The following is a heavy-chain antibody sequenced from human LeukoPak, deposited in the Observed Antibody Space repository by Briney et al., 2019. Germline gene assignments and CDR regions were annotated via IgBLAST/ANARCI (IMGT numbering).Heavy chain of an antibody. CDR3: AKSGLACPLDY. J-gene: IGHJ4*02. Sequence: PGRSPRLSCAASGFTFSSYGMHWVRQAPGKGLEWVAVISYDGSNKYYADSVKGRFTISRDNSKNTLYLQMNSLRAEDTAVYYCAKSGLACPLDYWGQGTLVTVSS. D-gene: IGHD1-26*01. V-gene: IGHV3-30*18. CDR2: ISYDGSNK. CDR1: GFTFSSYG.